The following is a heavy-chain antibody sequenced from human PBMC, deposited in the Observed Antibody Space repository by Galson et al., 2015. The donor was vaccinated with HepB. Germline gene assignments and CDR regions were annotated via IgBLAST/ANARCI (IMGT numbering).Heavy chain of an antibody. V-gene: IGHV1-18*04. Sequence: SVKVSCKASGYTFTSYGISWVRQAPGKGLEWMGWISAYNGNTNYAQKLQGRVTMTTDTSTSTAYMELRSLRSDDTAVYYCASEAYGGNSGAFDIWGQGTMVTVSS. CDR2: ISAYNGNT. J-gene: IGHJ3*02. CDR1: GYTFTSYG. CDR3: ASEAYGGNSGAFDI. D-gene: IGHD4-23*01.